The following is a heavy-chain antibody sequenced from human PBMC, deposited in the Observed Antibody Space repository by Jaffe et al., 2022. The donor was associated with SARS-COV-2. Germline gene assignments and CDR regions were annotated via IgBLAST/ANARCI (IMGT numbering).Heavy chain of an antibody. V-gene: IGHV3-15*01. Sequence: EVQLVESGGGLVKPGGSLRLSCAASGFTFSNAWMSWVRQAPGKGLEWVGRIKSKTDGGTTDYAAPVKGRFTISRDDSKNTLYLQMNSLKTEDTAVYYCTTDGLIYDYVWGSYRYTEYFDYWGQGTLVTVSS. J-gene: IGHJ4*02. CDR2: IKSKTDGGTT. D-gene: IGHD3-16*02. CDR1: GFTFSNAW. CDR3: TTDGLIYDYVWGSYRYTEYFDY.